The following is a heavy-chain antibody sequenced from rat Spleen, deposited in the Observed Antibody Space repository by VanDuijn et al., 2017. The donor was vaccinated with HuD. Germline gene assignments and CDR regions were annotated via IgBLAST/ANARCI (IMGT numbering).Heavy chain of an antibody. J-gene: IGHJ2*01. CDR3: ARGKIYYHNSSPYEDYFDY. CDR2: ISFDGRNS. CDR1: GFTFSDYY. V-gene: IGHV5-29*01. D-gene: IGHD1-12*03. Sequence: EVQLVESDGGLVQPGRSLKLSCAASGFTFSDYYMAWVRQAPTKGLEWVATISFDGRNSYYRHSVKGRFTISRDNAKSTLFLQMDSLTSEDTATYYCARGKIYYHNSSPYEDYFDYWGHGVMVTVSS.